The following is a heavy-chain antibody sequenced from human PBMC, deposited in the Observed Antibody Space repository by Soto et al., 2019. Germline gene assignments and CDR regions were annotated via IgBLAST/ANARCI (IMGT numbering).Heavy chain of an antibody. Sequence: SETLSLTCTVSGGSISSSSYYWGWIRQPPGKGLEWIGSIYYSGSTYYNPSLKSRVTMSVDTSKNQFSLRLTSVTAADTAVYYCARCSYGGLLLDYWGQGMLVTVSS. V-gene: IGHV4-39*07. CDR1: GGSISSSSYY. D-gene: IGHD2-21*01. J-gene: IGHJ4*02. CDR2: IYYSGST. CDR3: ARCSYGGLLLDY.